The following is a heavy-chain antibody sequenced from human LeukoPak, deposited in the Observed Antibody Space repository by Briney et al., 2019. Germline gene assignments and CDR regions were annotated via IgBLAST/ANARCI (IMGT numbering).Heavy chain of an antibody. Sequence: SETLSLTCTVSGGSLSGYYYTWIRQPPGKDPEWIGYVYYSGSTNYNPSLKSRVTISLDTSMKQFSLNLRSVTDADAAVYFCVYGPNRFYFDHWGQGTLVTVSS. CDR2: VYYSGST. D-gene: IGHD3-16*01. J-gene: IGHJ4*02. CDR1: GGSLSGYY. CDR3: VYGPNRFYFDH. V-gene: IGHV4-59*01.